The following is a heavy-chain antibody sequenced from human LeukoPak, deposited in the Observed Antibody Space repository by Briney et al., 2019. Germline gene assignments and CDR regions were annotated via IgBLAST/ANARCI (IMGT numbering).Heavy chain of an antibody. CDR2: ISSSGSTI. Sequence: GGSLRLSCAASGFTFSAYSMNWVRQAPGKGLEWVSYISSSGSTIYYADSVKGRFTISRDNAKNSLYLQMNSLRAEDTAVYYCARVGVLDAFDIWGQGTMVTVSS. D-gene: IGHD2-8*01. CDR3: ARVGVLDAFDI. V-gene: IGHV3-48*04. J-gene: IGHJ3*02. CDR1: GFTFSAYS.